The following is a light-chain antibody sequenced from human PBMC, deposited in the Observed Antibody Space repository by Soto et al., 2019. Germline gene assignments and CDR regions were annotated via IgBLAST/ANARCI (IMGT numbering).Light chain of an antibody. Sequence: QSALTQPASVSGSRGQSITISCTGTSSDVGGHKYVSWYQPHPGKAPKFMIFEVSNRPSGVYNRFSGSKSGNTASLTISGLQAKDEADYYCSSYTSTNTWVFGGGTKLTVL. CDR3: SSYTSTNTWV. CDR1: SSDVGGHKY. J-gene: IGLJ3*02. CDR2: EVS. V-gene: IGLV2-14*01.